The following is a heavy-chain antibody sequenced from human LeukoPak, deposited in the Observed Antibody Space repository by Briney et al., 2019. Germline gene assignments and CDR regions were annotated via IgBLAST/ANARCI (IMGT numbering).Heavy chain of an antibody. CDR3: AKGGSGGGY. CDR1: GFTFDDFV. Sequence: GRSLRLSCAASGFTFDDFVMHWVRHAPGKGLEWVSGISWNSGSIGYADSVKGRFTISRDNAKNSLYLQMNSLRAEDMALYYCAKGGSGGGYWGQGTLVTVSS. V-gene: IGHV3-9*03. D-gene: IGHD1-1*01. CDR2: ISWNSGSI. J-gene: IGHJ4*02.